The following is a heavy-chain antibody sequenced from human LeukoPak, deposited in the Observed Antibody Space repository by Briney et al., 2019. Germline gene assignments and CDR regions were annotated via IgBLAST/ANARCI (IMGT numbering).Heavy chain of an antibody. CDR3: TSLTYGYSYGLGVDY. D-gene: IGHD5-18*01. J-gene: IGHJ4*02. Sequence: PGGSLRLSCAASGFTFSNAWMSWVRQAPGKGLEWVGRIKGKTDGGTTDYAAPVKGRFTISRDDSKNTLYLQMNSLKTEDTAVYYWTSLTYGYSYGLGVDYWGQGTLVTVSS. CDR2: IKGKTDGGTT. CDR1: GFTFSNAW. V-gene: IGHV3-15*01.